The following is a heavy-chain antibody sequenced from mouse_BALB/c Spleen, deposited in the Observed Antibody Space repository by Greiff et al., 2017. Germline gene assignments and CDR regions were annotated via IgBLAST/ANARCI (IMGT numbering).Heavy chain of an antibody. V-gene: IGHV5-6-5*01. CDR2: ISSGGST. Sequence: EVKLVESGGGLVKPGGSLKLSCAASGFTFSSYAMSWVRQTPERRLEWVASISSGGSTYYPDSVKGRFTISRDNARNILYLQMSSLRSEDTAMYYCEREDYFAYWGQGTLVTVSA. D-gene: IGHD2-4*01. CDR3: EREDYFAY. CDR1: GFTFSSYA. J-gene: IGHJ3*01.